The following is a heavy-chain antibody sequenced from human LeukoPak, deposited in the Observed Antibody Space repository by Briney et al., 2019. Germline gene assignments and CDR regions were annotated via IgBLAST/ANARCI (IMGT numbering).Heavy chain of an antibody. CDR2: INHSGST. CDR3: ARIRVPAQPLNWFDP. Sequence: SETLSLTCAVYGGSFSGYYWSWIRQPPGKGLEWIGEINHSGSTNYNPSLKSRVTISVDTSKNQFSLKLSSVTAADTAVCYCARIRVPAQPLNWFDPWGQGTLVTVSS. J-gene: IGHJ5*02. CDR1: GGSFSGYY. D-gene: IGHD2-2*01. V-gene: IGHV4-34*01.